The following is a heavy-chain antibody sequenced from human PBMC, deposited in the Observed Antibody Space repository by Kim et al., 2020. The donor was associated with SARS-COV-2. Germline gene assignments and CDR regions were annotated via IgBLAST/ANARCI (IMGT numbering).Heavy chain of an antibody. J-gene: IGHJ5*02. D-gene: IGHD2-2*01. CDR3: ARIAAGRMYNDDCSSTSCYAGWFDP. Sequence: ASVKVSCKASGYTFTSYGISWVRQAPGQGLEWMGWISAYNGNTNYAQKLQGRVTMTTDTSTSTAYMELRSLRSDDTAVYYCARIAAGRMYNDDCSSTSCYAGWFDPWGQGTLVTVSS. CDR1: GYTFTSYG. V-gene: IGHV1-18*01. CDR2: ISAYNGNT.